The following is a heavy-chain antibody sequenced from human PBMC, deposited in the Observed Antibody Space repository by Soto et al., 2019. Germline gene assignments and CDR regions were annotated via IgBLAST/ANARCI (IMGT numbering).Heavy chain of an antibody. J-gene: IGHJ2*01. V-gene: IGHV3-23*01. CDR1: GFTLINYA. D-gene: IGHD2-21*01. CDR3: ARKVVGSTSRPDYWYFDL. CDR2: ISGGGDAT. Sequence: EVQLLESGGDSVQPGGSVRLSCAGSGFTLINYAMNWVRQAPGKGLEWVSTISGGGDATFFADSVRGRFTFSSDNSKNTVTLQMNSLGVDDTAVYYCARKVVGSTSRPDYWYFDLWGRGTLVTVSS.